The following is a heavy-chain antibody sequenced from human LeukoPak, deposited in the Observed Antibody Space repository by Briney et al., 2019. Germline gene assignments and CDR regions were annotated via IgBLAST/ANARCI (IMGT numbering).Heavy chain of an antibody. D-gene: IGHD2-15*01. Sequence: GGSLRLSCAASGFTFSSYGMHWVRQAPGKGLEWVAVISYDGSNKYYADSVKGRFTIPRDNSKNTLYLQMNSLRVEDTAVYYCAKQGVVAAFYFDYWGQGTLVTVSS. V-gene: IGHV3-30*18. J-gene: IGHJ4*02. CDR2: ISYDGSNK. CDR1: GFTFSSYG. CDR3: AKQGVVAAFYFDY.